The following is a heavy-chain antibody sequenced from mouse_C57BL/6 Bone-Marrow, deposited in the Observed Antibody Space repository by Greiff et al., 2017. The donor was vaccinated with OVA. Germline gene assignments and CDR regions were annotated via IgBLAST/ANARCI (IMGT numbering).Heavy chain of an antibody. CDR2: INSDGGST. CDR3: ARWGDVGWYFDV. CDR1: EYEFPSHD. V-gene: IGHV5-2*01. D-gene: IGHD2-13*01. J-gene: IGHJ1*03. Sequence: EVKLVESGGGLVQPGESLKLSCESNEYEFPSHDMSWVRKTPEKRLELVAAINSDGGSTYYPDTMERRFIISRDNTKKTLYLQLSSLRSEDTALYDCARWGDVGWYFDVWGTGTTVTVSS.